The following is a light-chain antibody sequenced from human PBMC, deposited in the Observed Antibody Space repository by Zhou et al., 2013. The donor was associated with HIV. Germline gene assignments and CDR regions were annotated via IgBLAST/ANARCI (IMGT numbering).Light chain of an antibody. CDR2: AAS. J-gene: IGKJ4*01. CDR3: QRLGGSPPFT. CDR1: QNIHSN. V-gene: IGKV3-15*01. Sequence: IVMTQSPATLSVSAGETAALSCRASQNIHSNLAWYQQKPGQAPRLLIYAASTRAATIPARFRGSGSGTDFVLTISRLEPEDVAVYYCQRLGGSPPFTFGGGTKAEIK.